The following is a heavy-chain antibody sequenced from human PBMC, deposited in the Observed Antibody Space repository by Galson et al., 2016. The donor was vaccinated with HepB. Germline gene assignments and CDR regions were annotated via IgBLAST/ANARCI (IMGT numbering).Heavy chain of an antibody. J-gene: IGHJ4*02. CDR3: AKQLPYGGNSLSPDY. Sequence: SLRLSCAASGFTFSTYYMTWVRQPPGKGLEWVADMTYDGINKYYADSVKGRFTISRDNSKNTLYLQMNTLRAEDTAVYYCAKQLPYGGNSLSPDYWCQGTLFTVSA. CDR1: GFTFSTYY. D-gene: IGHD4-23*01. CDR2: MTYDGINK. V-gene: IGHV3-30*18.